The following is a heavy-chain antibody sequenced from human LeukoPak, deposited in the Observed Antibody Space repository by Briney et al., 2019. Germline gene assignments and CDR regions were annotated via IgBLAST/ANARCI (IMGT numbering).Heavy chain of an antibody. D-gene: IGHD4-17*01. CDR3: AREGPHDYGAPWFTGY. V-gene: IGHV1-18*01. CDR2: ISAYNGNT. J-gene: IGHJ4*02. CDR1: GYTFTSYG. Sequence: ASVKVSCKASGYTFTSYGINWVRQAPGQGLEWMGWISAYNGNTNYAQKLQGRVTMTTDTSTSTAYMELRSLRSDDTAVYYCAREGPHDYGAPWFTGYWGQGTLVTVSS.